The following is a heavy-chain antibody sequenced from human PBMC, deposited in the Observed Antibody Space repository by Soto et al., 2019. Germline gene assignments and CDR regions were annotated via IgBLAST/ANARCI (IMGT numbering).Heavy chain of an antibody. CDR3: ARERRYRSQGLFDP. CDR2: IWYDGSNK. Sequence: GGSLRLSCAASGFTFSSYGMHWVRQAPGKGLEWVAVIWYDGSNKYYADSVKGRFTISRDNSKNTLYLQMNSLRAEDTAVYYCARERRYRSQGLFDPWGQGTLVTVSS. J-gene: IGHJ5*02. D-gene: IGHD2-2*02. V-gene: IGHV3-33*01. CDR1: GFTFSSYG.